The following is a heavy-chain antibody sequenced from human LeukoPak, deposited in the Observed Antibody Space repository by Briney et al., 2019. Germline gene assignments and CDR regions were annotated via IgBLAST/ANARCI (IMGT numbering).Heavy chain of an antibody. V-gene: IGHV4-39*07. CDR1: GGSISSSSYY. Sequence: SETLSLTCTVSGGSISSSSYYWGWIRQPPGKGLEWIGSIYYSGSTYYNPSLKSRFTISVDTSKNQFSLKLSSVTAADTAVYYCAKQGWGYYDRSGYLNDAFDMWGQGTMVTVSS. J-gene: IGHJ3*02. CDR3: AKQGWGYYDRSGYLNDAFDM. CDR2: IYYSGST. D-gene: IGHD3-22*01.